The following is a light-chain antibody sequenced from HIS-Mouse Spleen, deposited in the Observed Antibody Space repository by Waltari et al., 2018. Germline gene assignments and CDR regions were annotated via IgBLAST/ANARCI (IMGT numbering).Light chain of an antibody. V-gene: IGLV1-47*01. Sequence: QSVLTQPPSASGTPGQRVTISCSGSSSNIGSNYVYWYQQPPGTAPKLLIYRNNQRPSGVPDRFSGSKSGTSAPLAISGLRSEDEADYYCAAWDDSLSGRVFGGGTKLTVL. CDR2: RNN. CDR3: AAWDDSLSGRV. CDR1: SSNIGSNY. J-gene: IGLJ3*02.